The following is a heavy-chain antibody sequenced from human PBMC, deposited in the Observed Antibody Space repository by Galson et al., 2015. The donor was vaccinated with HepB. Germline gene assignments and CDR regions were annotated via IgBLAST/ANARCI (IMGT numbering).Heavy chain of an antibody. D-gene: IGHD5-18*01. V-gene: IGHV4-59*01. CDR2: VYYTGST. Sequence: ETLSLPCTASGGSISTYYWSWIRQPPGKGLEWIGYVYYTGSTNYSPSLTSRVTISVDTPKNKFSLKVSSVTAADTAVYYCARGRRYIYGYSYYGMDVWGQGTTVTVSS. CDR3: ARGRRYIYGYSYYGMDV. CDR1: GGSISTYY. J-gene: IGHJ6*02.